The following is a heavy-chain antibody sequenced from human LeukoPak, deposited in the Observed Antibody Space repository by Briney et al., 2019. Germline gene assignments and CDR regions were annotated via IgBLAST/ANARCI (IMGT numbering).Heavy chain of an antibody. V-gene: IGHV4-30-4*08. J-gene: IGHJ4*02. CDR3: ARIRSRRKGGNSNDLDY. Sequence: PSETLSLTCTVSGGSISSGAYYWSWIRQHPGKGLEWIGYIYYSGSTYHNPSLKSRVTISVDTSKNQFSLKLSSVTAADTAVYYCARIRSRRKGGNSNDLDYWGQGTLVTVSS. CDR1: GGSISSGAYY. D-gene: IGHD4-23*01. CDR2: IYYSGST.